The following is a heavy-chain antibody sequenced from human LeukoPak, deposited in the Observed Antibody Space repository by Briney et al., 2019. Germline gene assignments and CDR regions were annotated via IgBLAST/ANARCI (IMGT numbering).Heavy chain of an antibody. Sequence: GASVKVSCKASGYTFTGYYMHWVRQAPGQGLEWMGWINPNSGGTNYAQKFQGRVTMTRDTSISTAYMELSRLRSDDTAVYYCARDLITMVRGVIPWGQGTLVTVSS. J-gene: IGHJ5*02. CDR2: INPNSGGT. CDR3: ARDLITMVRGVIP. D-gene: IGHD3-10*01. CDR1: GYTFTGYY. V-gene: IGHV1-2*02.